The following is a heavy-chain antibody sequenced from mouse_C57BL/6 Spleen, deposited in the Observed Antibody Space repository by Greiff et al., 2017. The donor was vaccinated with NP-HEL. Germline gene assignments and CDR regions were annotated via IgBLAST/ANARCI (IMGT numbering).Heavy chain of an antibody. J-gene: IGHJ1*03. CDR3: ARGDYYAKPWGYFDV. D-gene: IGHD2-1*01. CDR1: GYTFTNYW. CDR2: IYPGGGYT. Sequence: QVQLKESGAELVRPGTSVKMSCKASGYTFTNYWIGWAKQRPGHGLEWIGAIYPGGGYTNYNEKFKGKATLTADKSSSTAYMQFSSLTSEDSAIYYCARGDYYAKPWGYFDVWGTGTTVTVSS. V-gene: IGHV1-63*01.